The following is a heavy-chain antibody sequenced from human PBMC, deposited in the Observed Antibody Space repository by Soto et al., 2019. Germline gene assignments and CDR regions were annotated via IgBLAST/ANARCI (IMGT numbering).Heavy chain of an antibody. CDR1: GFTFSTFW. Sequence: LRLFCAASGFTFSTFWMDWVRQAPGKGLEWVAKIKEDGSEKYYADSVKGRFIISRDNDRKSVYLQMNSLRAEDTAVYYCATPSHYDNGGYYLPFDYWGQGTLVTVSS. J-gene: IGHJ4*02. CDR2: IKEDGSEK. D-gene: IGHD3-22*01. V-gene: IGHV3-7*03. CDR3: ATPSHYDNGGYYLPFDY.